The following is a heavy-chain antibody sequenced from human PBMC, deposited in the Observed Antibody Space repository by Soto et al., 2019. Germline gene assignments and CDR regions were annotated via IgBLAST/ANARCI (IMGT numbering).Heavy chain of an antibody. CDR1: GYTFTSYG. Sequence: QVQLVQSGAEVKKPGASVKVSCKASGYTFTSYGISWVRQAPGQGLEWMGWISAYNGNTNYAQKLQGRVTMTTDTSTRTAYMELRSLRSDDTAVYYCARDPDYGGKGGFVDYWGQGTLVTVSS. CDR2: ISAYNGNT. V-gene: IGHV1-18*01. CDR3: ARDPDYGGKGGFVDY. J-gene: IGHJ4*02. D-gene: IGHD4-17*01.